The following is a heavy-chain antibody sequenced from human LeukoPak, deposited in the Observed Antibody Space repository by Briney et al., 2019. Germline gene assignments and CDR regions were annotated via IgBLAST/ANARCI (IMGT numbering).Heavy chain of an antibody. CDR3: ASGFGNLWSY. D-gene: IGHD3-10*01. V-gene: IGHV3-74*01. CDR1: GFSLSGYW. J-gene: IGHJ4*02. Sequence: GGSLRLSCVASGFSLSGYWMYWVRQAPGKGLMYISRNNGDGSTTNYADVVKGRFTMSRDNARSSLYLQMDSLRAEDTAVYYCASGFGNLWSYWGQGTLVTVSS. CDR2: NNGDGSTT.